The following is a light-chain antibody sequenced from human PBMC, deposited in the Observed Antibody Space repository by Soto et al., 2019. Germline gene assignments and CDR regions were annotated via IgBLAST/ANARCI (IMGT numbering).Light chain of an antibody. J-gene: IGKJ1*01. Sequence: DIVLTQSPGTLSLSPGERATLSCRASQSVNSNYLAWYQQKPGQGPRLLMYGASSRATGIPDRFSGSGSGXXXXXXXXXLXPEXXXXYXCXXYDNSPRTFGQGTKVEIK. CDR2: GAS. CDR1: QSVNSNY. V-gene: IGKV3-20*01. CDR3: XXYDNSPRT.